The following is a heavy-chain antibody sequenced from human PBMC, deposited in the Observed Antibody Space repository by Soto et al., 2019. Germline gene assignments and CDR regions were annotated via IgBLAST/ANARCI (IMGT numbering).Heavy chain of an antibody. CDR2: ISAYNGNT. CDR1: GYTFTSYG. J-gene: IGHJ6*02. V-gene: IGHV1-18*01. D-gene: IGHD6-19*01. CDR3: AREGAVAVTSYYGMDV. Sequence: QVQLVQSGAEVKKPGASVKVSCKASGYTFTSYGISWVRQAPGQGLEWMGWISAYNGNTNYAQKLQGRVTMTKDTSTSTSYMELRILRSDDTAVYYCAREGAVAVTSYYGMDVWGQGTTVTVSS.